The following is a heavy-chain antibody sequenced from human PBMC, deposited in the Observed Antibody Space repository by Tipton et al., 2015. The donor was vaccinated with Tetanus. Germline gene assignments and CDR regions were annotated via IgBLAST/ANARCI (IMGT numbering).Heavy chain of an antibody. J-gene: IGHJ6*03. CDR1: GYNFTVYY. CDR3: ARLGRQGGALRKLYYYYFLDV. D-gene: IGHD3-16*01. Sequence: QLVQSGAEVKKPGESLQISCKGSGYNFTVYYIGWVRQMPGKGLEWMGIIYPDDSDTKYSPSFQGQVTISVDKSINTAYLQWSSLKASDTAMYFCARLGRQGGALRKLYYYYFLDVWGKGTTVTVSS. CDR2: IYPDDSDT. V-gene: IGHV5-51*01.